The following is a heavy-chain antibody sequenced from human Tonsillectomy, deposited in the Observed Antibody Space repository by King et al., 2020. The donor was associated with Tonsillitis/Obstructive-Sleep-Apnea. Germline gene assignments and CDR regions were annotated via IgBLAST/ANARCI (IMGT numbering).Heavy chain of an antibody. Sequence: QLVQSGPEVKKPGNSVKVSCKASGFTFIRSAVQWVRQARGQRLEWIGWIVVGXXTTPYXQNXQERITIGRDIXTSTTYMELSSLRSEDTAVYYCAAGNYXXXGSXYGSXXQGTLXXXXS. D-gene: IGHD3-10*01. CDR1: GFTFIRSA. CDR3: AAGNYXXXGSXYGS. CDR2: IVVGXXTT. J-gene: IGHJ5*02. V-gene: IGHV1-58*01.